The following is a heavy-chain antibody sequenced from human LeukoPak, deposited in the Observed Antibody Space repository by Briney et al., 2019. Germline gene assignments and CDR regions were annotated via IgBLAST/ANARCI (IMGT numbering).Heavy chain of an antibody. Sequence: ASVKVSCKASGYTFTSYGISWVRQAPGQGLEWMEWIGAYNGNTNYAQKLQGRVTMTTDTSTSTAYMELRSLRSDDTAVYYCARGGYYDSSGAFDYWGQGTLVTVSS. J-gene: IGHJ4*02. D-gene: IGHD3-22*01. V-gene: IGHV1-18*01. CDR3: ARGGYYDSSGAFDY. CDR2: IGAYNGNT. CDR1: GYTFTSYG.